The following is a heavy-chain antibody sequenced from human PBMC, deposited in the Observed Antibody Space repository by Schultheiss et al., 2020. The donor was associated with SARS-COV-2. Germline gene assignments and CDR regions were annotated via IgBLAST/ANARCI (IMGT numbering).Heavy chain of an antibody. CDR1: GFTFDDYG. V-gene: IGHV3-20*04. J-gene: IGHJ6*02. CDR3: ARDDYGMDV. CDR2: ITWNGART. Sequence: GGSLRLSCAASGFTFDDYGMSWVRQVPGKGLEWVSGITWNGARTGYADSVKGRFTASRDNSKNVVFLEMNSLRAEDTAVYYCARDDYGMDVWGQGTTVTVS.